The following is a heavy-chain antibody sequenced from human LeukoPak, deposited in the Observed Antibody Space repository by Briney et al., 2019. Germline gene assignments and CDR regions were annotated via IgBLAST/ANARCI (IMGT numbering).Heavy chain of an antibody. Sequence: PSETLSLTCDVSGASISATNWWPWVRLPPGKGREWIGEVSHSETTNYSPSLKGRVRLSVDRATNQFSLRLTSVTAADTAVYYCARESGRGTFDLWGQGTMVTVSS. CDR1: GASISATNW. V-gene: IGHV4-4*02. CDR3: ARESGRGTFDL. D-gene: IGHD3-10*01. CDR2: VSHSETT. J-gene: IGHJ3*01.